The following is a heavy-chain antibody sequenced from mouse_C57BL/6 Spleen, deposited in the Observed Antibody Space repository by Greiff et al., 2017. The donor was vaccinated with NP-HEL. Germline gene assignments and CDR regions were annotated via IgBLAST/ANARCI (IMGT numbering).Heavy chain of an antibody. J-gene: IGHJ1*03. CDR3: ATKVLGDWYFDV. CDR2: IYPRSGNT. Sequence: QVQLQQSGAELARPGASVKLSCTASGYPFTSYGISWVKQSTGQGLEWIGEIYPRSGNTYYNERFKGNATLTADKSTNTTYMELRSLTSEDSAVYFCATKVLGDWYFDVWGTGTTVTVSS. CDR1: GYPFTSYG. D-gene: IGHD1-3*01. V-gene: IGHV1-81*01.